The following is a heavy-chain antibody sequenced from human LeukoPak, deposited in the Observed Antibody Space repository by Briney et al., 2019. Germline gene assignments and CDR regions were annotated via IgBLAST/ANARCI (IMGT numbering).Heavy chain of an antibody. J-gene: IGHJ4*02. D-gene: IGHD6-19*01. CDR2: IKQDGSEK. CDR3: AGGIGWIFDS. Sequence: GGSLRLSCAASGFTFSSFWMSWVRRAPGKGLEWVANIKQDGSEKNYVDSVKGRFTISRDNAKNSLYLQMNSLRAEDTAVYYCAGGIGWIFDSWGQGTLVTVSS. V-gene: IGHV3-7*01. CDR1: GFTFSSFW.